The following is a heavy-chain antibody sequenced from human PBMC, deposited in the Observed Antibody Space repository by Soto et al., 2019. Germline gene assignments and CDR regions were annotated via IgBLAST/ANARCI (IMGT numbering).Heavy chain of an antibody. Sequence: PSETLSLTCAVSGGSISSGGYSWSWIRQPPGKGLEWIGYIYHSGSTYYNPSLKSRVTISVDRSKNQFSLKLSSVTAADTAVYYCARDGVGTKKRSYYYTGMDVWGQGTTVTVSS. CDR1: GGSISSGGYS. CDR2: IYHSGST. CDR3: ARDGVGTKKRSYYYTGMDV. D-gene: IGHD1-1*01. J-gene: IGHJ6*02. V-gene: IGHV4-30-2*01.